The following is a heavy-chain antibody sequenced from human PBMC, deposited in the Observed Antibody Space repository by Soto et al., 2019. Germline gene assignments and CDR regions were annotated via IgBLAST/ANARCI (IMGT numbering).Heavy chain of an antibody. CDR2: ISGSTSYI. D-gene: IGHD3-10*01. CDR3: ARDYYGSGSFDY. J-gene: IGHJ4*02. CDR1: GFTFSSYS. V-gene: IGHV3-21*01. Sequence: SGGSLRLSCAASGFTFSSYSMNWVRQAPGKGLEWVSSISGSTSYIYYADSVKGRFTISRDNAKNSLYLQMNSLRAEDTAVYYCARDYYGSGSFDYWGQGTLVTVSS.